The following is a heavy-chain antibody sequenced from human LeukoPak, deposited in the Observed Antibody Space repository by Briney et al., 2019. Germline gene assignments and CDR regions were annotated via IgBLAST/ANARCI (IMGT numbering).Heavy chain of an antibody. CDR3: ARLEVVVVTPGRAAFDI. D-gene: IGHD3-22*01. CDR1: GYSFSSYW. J-gene: IGHJ3*02. Sequence: GESLKISCKGSGYSFSSYWIGWVRQMPGKGLEWMGIIYPGDSDTNYSPSFQGHVTISADKSISTAYLQWSSLKASDTAMYYCARLEVVVVTPGRAAFDIWGQGTMVTVSS. V-gene: IGHV5-51*01. CDR2: IYPGDSDT.